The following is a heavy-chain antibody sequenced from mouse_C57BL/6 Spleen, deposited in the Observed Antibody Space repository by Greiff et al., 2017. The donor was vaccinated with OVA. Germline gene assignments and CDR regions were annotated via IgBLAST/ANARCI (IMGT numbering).Heavy chain of an antibody. CDR1: GYAFSSSW. CDR2: IYPGDGDT. Sequence: VQLQQSGPELVKPGASVKISCKASGYAFSSSWMNWVKQRPGKGLEWIGRIYPGDGDTNYNGKFKGKATLTADKSSSTAYMQLSSLTSEDSAVYFCARSGDTTVVEGDYWGQGTTLTVSS. CDR3: ARSGDTTVVEGDY. D-gene: IGHD1-1*01. J-gene: IGHJ2*01. V-gene: IGHV1-82*01.